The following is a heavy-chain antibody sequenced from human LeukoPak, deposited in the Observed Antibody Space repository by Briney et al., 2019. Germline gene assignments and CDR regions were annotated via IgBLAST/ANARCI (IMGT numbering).Heavy chain of an antibody. J-gene: IGHJ6*02. CDR2: ISSSGSTI. CDR1: GFTFSSYE. V-gene: IGHV3-48*03. CDR3: ARRVDHYGMDV. Sequence: GGSLRLSCAASGFTFSSYEMNWVRQAPGKGLEWVSYISSSGSTIYYADSVKGRFTISRDNAENSLYLQMNSLRAEDTAVYYCARRVDHYGMDVWGQGTTVTVSS.